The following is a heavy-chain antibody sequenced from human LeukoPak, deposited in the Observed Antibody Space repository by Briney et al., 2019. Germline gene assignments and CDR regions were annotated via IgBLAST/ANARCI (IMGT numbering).Heavy chain of an antibody. J-gene: IGHJ4*02. D-gene: IGHD3-9*01. Sequence: GGSLRLSCAASGFTFSSYAMSWVRQAPGKGLEWVSTISGSGGGTYYADSVKGRFTISRDHSKNTVYLQMNSLRAEDTAVYYCAKDSRLRYFDWSFEDGGQGTLVTVPS. CDR3: AKDSRLRYFDWSFED. CDR1: GFTFSSYA. CDR2: ISGSGGGT. V-gene: IGHV3-23*01.